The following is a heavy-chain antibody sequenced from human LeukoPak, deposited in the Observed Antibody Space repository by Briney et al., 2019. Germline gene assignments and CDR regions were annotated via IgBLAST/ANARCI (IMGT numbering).Heavy chain of an antibody. CDR1: GASVSSGSFY. CDR3: TRGLYGSGSYGYGY. CDR2: IYYTGTT. V-gene: IGHV4-61*01. D-gene: IGHD3-10*01. Sequence: SETLSLTCTVSGASVSSGSFYWNWIRQSPGKGLDWIGYIYYTGTTNYNPSLKSRVTISVDPSNNQFSLKLSSVTAADTAVYYCTRGLYGSGSYGYGYWGQGTLVTVS. J-gene: IGHJ4*02.